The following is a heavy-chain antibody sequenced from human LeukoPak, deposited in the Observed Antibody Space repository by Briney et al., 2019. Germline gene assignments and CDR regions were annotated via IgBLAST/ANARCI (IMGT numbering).Heavy chain of an antibody. D-gene: IGHD3-22*01. CDR3: ARRGYYDSSGYDY. CDR1: GFTFSSYS. CDR2: ISGDSSDI. Sequence: SGGSLRLSCAASGFTFSSYSMNWVRQAPGKGLEWVSSISGDSSDIYYADSVKGRFTISRDNAKNSLYLQMNSLGAEDTALYYCARRGYYDSSGYDYWGQGTLVTVSS. J-gene: IGHJ4*02. V-gene: IGHV3-21*06.